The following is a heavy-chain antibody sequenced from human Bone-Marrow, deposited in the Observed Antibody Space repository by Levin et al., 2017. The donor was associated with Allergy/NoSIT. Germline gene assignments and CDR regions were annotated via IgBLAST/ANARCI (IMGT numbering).Heavy chain of an antibody. CDR1: GFTVSNNY. J-gene: IGHJ4*02. D-gene: IGHD3-16*01. CDR2: IYSGGGI. Sequence: GGSLRLSCAVSGFTVSNNYMSWVRQAPGKGLEWVSVIYSGGGIDYADSVKGRFTISRDNSKNTVYLQMDNLRAEDTGVYYCARLESMFGAAFWGQGTLVTVSS. CDR3: ARLESMFGAAF. V-gene: IGHV3-53*01.